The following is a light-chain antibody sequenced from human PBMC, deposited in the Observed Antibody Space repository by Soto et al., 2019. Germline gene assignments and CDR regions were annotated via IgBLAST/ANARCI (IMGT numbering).Light chain of an antibody. Sequence: QTVVTQPPSVSAAPGQRVTISCSGSNSNIGNNYVSWYQQLPGTAPKLLIYDNEKRPSGIPDRFSGSRSGPAATLGITGLQTGDEADYYCATWDNTLRAGVFGGGTKLTVL. CDR3: ATWDNTLRAGV. CDR1: NSNIGNNY. J-gene: IGLJ3*02. V-gene: IGLV1-51*01. CDR2: DNE.